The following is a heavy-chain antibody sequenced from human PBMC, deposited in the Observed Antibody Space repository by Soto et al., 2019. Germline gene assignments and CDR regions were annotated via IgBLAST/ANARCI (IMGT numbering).Heavy chain of an antibody. CDR1: GGSISSYY. CDR3: ARDTIAAAGNYYYHYGMDV. D-gene: IGHD6-13*01. CDR2: IYYSGST. V-gene: IGHV4-59*01. Sequence: SETLSLTCTVSGGSISSYYWSWIRQPPGKGLEWIGYIYYSGSTNYNPSLKSRVTISVDTSKNQFSLKLSSVTAADTAVYYCARDTIAAAGNYYYHYGMDVWGQGTTVTVSS. J-gene: IGHJ6*02.